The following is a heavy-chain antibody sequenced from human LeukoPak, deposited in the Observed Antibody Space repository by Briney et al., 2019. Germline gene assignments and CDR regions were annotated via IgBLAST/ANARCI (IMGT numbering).Heavy chain of an antibody. CDR1: GGSISSSNYF. J-gene: IGHJ4*02. D-gene: IGHD3-22*01. CDR3: ARTVVMTSVYHFDH. CDR2: IYYSGST. Sequence: TSETLSLTCTVSGGSISSSNYFWAWIRQPPRKGLEWIGSIYYSGSTNYNPSLQSRVTISVDTSKNQFSLKLSSVTAADTPVYYCARTVVMTSVYHFDHWGQGTLVTVSS. V-gene: IGHV4-39*01.